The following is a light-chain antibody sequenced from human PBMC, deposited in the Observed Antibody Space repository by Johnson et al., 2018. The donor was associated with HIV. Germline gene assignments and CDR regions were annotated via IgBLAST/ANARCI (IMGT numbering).Light chain of an antibody. J-gene: IGLJ1*01. Sequence: VLTQPPSVSAAPGQKVTISCSGSSSNIGNNYVSWYQQLPGTAPKLLIYDNNKRPSGIPDRFSGSKSGTSATLGITGLQTGDEADYYCGTWDSSLSTGGVFGTGTKVTVL. CDR3: GTWDSSLSTGGV. V-gene: IGLV1-51*01. CDR1: SSNIGNNY. CDR2: DNN.